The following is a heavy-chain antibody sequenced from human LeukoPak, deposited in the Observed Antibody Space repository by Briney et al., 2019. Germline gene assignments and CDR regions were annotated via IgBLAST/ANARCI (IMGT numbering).Heavy chain of an antibody. Sequence: ASVRVSCKASGYSFPTYGITWVRQAPGQGLEWLGWINPTNGNANSAQKLQDRVTMTTDSSTSTAYMDLASLTSDDTATYYCARANNQFLAGYFSDYMDVWGKGTTVTVSS. D-gene: IGHD2/OR15-2a*01. J-gene: IGHJ6*03. CDR1: GYSFPTYG. V-gene: IGHV1-18*01. CDR2: INPTNGNA. CDR3: ARANNQFLAGYFSDYMDV.